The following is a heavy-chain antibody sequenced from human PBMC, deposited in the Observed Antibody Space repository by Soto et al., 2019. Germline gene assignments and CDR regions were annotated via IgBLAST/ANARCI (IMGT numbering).Heavy chain of an antibody. V-gene: IGHV1-18*01. D-gene: IGHD3-22*01. CDR1: GYTFTSYG. J-gene: IGHJ4*02. CDR3: ARAGSKSSGYYVYYFDY. Sequence: QVQLVQSGAAVKKPGASVKVSCKASGYTFTSYGISWVRQAPGQGLEWMGWISAYNGNTNYAQKLQGRVTMTTGTYTSTAYMERRSMRSDDTAVYYCARAGSKSSGYYVYYFDYWGQGPLVSVSS. CDR2: ISAYNGNT.